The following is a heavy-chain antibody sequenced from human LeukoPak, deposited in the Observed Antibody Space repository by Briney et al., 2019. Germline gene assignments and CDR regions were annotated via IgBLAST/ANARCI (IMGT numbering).Heavy chain of an antibody. V-gene: IGHV3-64*01. J-gene: IGHJ4*02. CDR1: GLTFSSYP. D-gene: IGHD4-17*01. Sequence: GGSLSLYCAASGLTFSSYPMHLLCQAPGKGLEYVSAISSDGGSTYYANFVKGRFTISSDNSKNTLYLQMGSLRAEDMAVYYCARGTTVTTRTDYWGQGTLVTVSS. CDR3: ARGTTVTTRTDY. CDR2: ISSDGGST.